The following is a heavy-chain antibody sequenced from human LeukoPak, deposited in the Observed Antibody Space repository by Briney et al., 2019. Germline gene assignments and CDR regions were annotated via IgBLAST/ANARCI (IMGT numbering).Heavy chain of an antibody. CDR1: GYTFTGYY. V-gene: IGHV1-2*02. CDR3: ARVRAYCGGDCYFRPDY. J-gene: IGHJ4*02. CDR2: INPNSGGT. D-gene: IGHD2-21*02. Sequence: ASVKVSCKASGYTFTGYYMHWVRQAPGQGLGWMGWINPNSGGTNYAQKFQGRVTMTRDTSISTAYMELSRLRSDDTAVYYCARVRAYCGGDCYFRPDYWGQGTLVTVSS.